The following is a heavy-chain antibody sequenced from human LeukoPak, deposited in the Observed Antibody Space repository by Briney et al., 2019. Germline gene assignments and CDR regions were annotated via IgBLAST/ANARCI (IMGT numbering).Heavy chain of an antibody. J-gene: IGHJ4*02. CDR1: GLTFSSLA. CDR3: ATESSLSN. D-gene: IGHD2/OR15-2a*01. V-gene: IGHV3-30*04. CDR2: ISYDGTYA. Sequence: GGSLRLSCAASGLTFSSLAMDWVRQAPGKGLEWVGDISYDGTYASYAASVRGRFTISRDNSKNTLYLQMNSLRTEDPAVYYCATESSLSNWGLGTLVTVSS.